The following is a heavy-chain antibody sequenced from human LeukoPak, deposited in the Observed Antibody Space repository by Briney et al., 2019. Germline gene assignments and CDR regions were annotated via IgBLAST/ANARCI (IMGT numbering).Heavy chain of an antibody. CDR3: ARCKDWNYRYVDY. CDR1: GFTVTSNF. J-gene: IGHJ4*02. V-gene: IGHV3-53*01. Sequence: GGSLRLSCAASGFTVTSNFVSWVRQAPGKGLEWVSVIYSGGSTYYADSVKGRFTISRDNSKNTLYLQMNSLRAEDTAVYYCARCKDWNYRYVDYWGQGTLVTVSS. CDR2: IYSGGST. D-gene: IGHD1-7*01.